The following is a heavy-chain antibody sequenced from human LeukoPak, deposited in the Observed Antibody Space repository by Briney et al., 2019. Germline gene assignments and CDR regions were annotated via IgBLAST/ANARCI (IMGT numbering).Heavy chain of an antibody. J-gene: IGHJ4*02. CDR2: MSNDGSEK. CDR1: GFTLSRFA. CDR3: AREADSGYYRTVDY. V-gene: IGHV3-30-3*01. D-gene: IGHD2-15*01. Sequence: GGSLRLSCTASGFTLSRFAMHWVRQAPGKGLEWLGHMSNDGSEKHYVDSVRGRFTISRDPSKNTLYLEMTSLRTEDTAVYYCAREADSGYYRTVDYWGQGTMVTVS.